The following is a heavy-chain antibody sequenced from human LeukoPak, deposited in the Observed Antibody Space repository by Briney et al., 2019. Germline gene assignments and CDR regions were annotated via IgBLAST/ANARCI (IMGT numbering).Heavy chain of an antibody. CDR3: AKDHGETQFRTLNWFDP. V-gene: IGHV3-23*01. Sequence: PGGSLRLSCAASGFTFSSYAMSWVRQAPGKGLEWVSAISGSGGSTYYADSVKGRFTISRDNSKNTLYLQMNSLRAEDTAVYYCAKDHGETQFRTLNWFDPWGQGTLVTVSS. D-gene: IGHD3-10*01. CDR2: ISGSGGST. CDR1: GFTFSSYA. J-gene: IGHJ5*02.